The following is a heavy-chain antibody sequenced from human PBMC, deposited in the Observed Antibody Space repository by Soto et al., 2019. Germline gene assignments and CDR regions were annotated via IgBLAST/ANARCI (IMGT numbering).Heavy chain of an antibody. CDR2: IYQTGST. J-gene: IGHJ4*02. D-gene: IGHD3-16*02. CDR3: ARGQTYDYIWGTYRSYFDY. Sequence: QLQLQESGSGLLKPSQTLSLTCAVYVGSISSGGYSWNWIRQPPGKGLEWIGYIYQTGSTHNNPSLKIRVSISVDRSKNQFSLNLRSVTAADTAVYYCARGQTYDYIWGTYRSYFDYWGQGILVTVSS. CDR1: VGSISSGGYS. V-gene: IGHV4-30-2*01.